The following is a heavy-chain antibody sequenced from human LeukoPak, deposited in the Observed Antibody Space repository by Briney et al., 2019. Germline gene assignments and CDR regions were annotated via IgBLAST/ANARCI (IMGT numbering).Heavy chain of an antibody. J-gene: IGHJ4*02. CDR3: AKSARVIAVEIDY. CDR2: ISVSGVST. Sequence: QPGGSLRLSCAASGFTFSSYAMSWVRQAPGKGLEWVSGISVSGVSTNYADSVKGRFTISRDNSKNTLYLQMNSLRAEDTAVYYCAKSARVIAVEIDYWGQGTLVTVSS. V-gene: IGHV3-23*01. CDR1: GFTFSSYA. D-gene: IGHD6-19*01.